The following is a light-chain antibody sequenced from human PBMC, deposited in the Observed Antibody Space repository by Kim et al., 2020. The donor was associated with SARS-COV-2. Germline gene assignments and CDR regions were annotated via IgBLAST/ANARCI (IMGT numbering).Light chain of an antibody. CDR2: GKN. CDR3: NSRDSSGNHYV. CDR1: SRRSYY. J-gene: IGLJ1*01. Sequence: ALGQTVRITCQGDSRRSYYASWYQQKPGQAPVLVIYGKNNRPSGIPYRFSGSSSGNTASLTITGAQAEDEADYYCNSRDSSGNHYVFGTGTKVTVL. V-gene: IGLV3-19*01.